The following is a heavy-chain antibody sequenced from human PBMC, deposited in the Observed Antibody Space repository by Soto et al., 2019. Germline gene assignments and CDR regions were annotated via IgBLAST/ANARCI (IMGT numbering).Heavy chain of an antibody. Sequence: GGSLRLSCAASGFTFSSYAMSWVRQAPGKGLEWVSAISGSGGSTYYADSVKGRFTNPRDNSKNTLYRQMNSLGAEDTAVYYCAIYSSSWYPLYYYYGMDVWGQGTTVTVSS. D-gene: IGHD6-13*01. J-gene: IGHJ6*02. CDR1: GFTFSSYA. V-gene: IGHV3-23*01. CDR3: AIYSSSWYPLYYYYGMDV. CDR2: ISGSGGST.